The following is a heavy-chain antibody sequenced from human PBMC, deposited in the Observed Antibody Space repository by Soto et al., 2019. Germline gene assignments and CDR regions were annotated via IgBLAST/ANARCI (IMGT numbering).Heavy chain of an antibody. V-gene: IGHV3-23*01. CDR1: GFTFSSYA. Sequence: EVQLLESGGGLVQPGGSLRLSCASSGFTFSSYAMSWVRQAPGKGLEWVSAISGSGGNTYYADSVKGRFTISRDNSKNTLYLQMNSLSAEDTAVYYCANGRNYYDSSGYPSWGQGTLVTVSS. D-gene: IGHD3-22*01. CDR2: ISGSGGNT. J-gene: IGHJ5*02. CDR3: ANGRNYYDSSGYPS.